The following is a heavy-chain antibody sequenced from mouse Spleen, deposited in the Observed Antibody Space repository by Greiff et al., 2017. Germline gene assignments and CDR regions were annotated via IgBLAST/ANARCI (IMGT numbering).Heavy chain of an antibody. CDR2: IYPRSGNT. CDR1: GYTFTSYG. V-gene: IGHV1-81*01. CDR3: ARCGNYYGSSQPPFDY. D-gene: IGHD1-1*01. J-gene: IGHJ2*01. Sequence: QVQLQQSGAELARPGASVKLSCKASGYTFTSYGISWVKQRTGQGLEWIGEIYPRSGNTYYNEKFKGKATLTADKSSSTAYMELRSLTSEDSAVYFCARCGNYYGSSQPPFDYWGQGTTLTVSS.